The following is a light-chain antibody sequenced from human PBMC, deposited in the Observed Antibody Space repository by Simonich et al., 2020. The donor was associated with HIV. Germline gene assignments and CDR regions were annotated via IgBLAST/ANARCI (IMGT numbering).Light chain of an antibody. Sequence: QSALTQPRSVSGSPGQSVTISCTGTSSDLGANNYVSWYQQHPGKAPKLMIYDVSQRPSGVPDRFSGSKSGNTASLTISGLQAEDEADYYCCSYTSSSTYVFGTGTRVTVL. CDR2: DVS. CDR1: SSDLGANNY. J-gene: IGLJ1*01. CDR3: CSYTSSSTYV. V-gene: IGLV2-11*01.